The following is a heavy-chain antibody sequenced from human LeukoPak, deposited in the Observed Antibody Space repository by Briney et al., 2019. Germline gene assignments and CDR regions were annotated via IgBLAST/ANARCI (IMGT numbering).Heavy chain of an antibody. Sequence: GGSLRLSCAASGFTFSSYGMHWVRQAPGKGLEWVAFIRYDGSNKYYADSVKGRFTISRDNSKNTLYLQMNSLRAEDTTVYYCARDIAIFGDGLDYWGQGTLVTVSS. CDR1: GFTFSSYG. D-gene: IGHD3-3*01. CDR2: IRYDGSNK. CDR3: ARDIAIFGDGLDY. J-gene: IGHJ4*02. V-gene: IGHV3-30*02.